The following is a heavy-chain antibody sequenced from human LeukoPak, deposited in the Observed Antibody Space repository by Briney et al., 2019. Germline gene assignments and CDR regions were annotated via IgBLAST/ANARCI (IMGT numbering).Heavy chain of an antibody. CDR2: ISGSGSNT. J-gene: IGHJ4*02. Sequence: GGSLRLSCGASGFSFSSYAMSWVRQAPGKGLEWVSVISGSGSNTYYADSVKGRFTISRDNSKNTLYLQMNSLRAEDTAVYYCAKGPYYYGSGSYSDYWGQGTLVTVSS. V-gene: IGHV3-23*01. CDR3: AKGPYYYGSGSYSDY. D-gene: IGHD3-10*01. CDR1: GFSFSSYA.